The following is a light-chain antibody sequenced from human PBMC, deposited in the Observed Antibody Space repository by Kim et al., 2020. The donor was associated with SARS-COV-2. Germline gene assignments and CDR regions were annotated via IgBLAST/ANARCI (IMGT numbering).Light chain of an antibody. CDR1: QDISKY. CDR2: DAS. CDR3: QQYHNLPTT. Sequence: DIQMTQSPSSLSASVGDRVTITCQASQDISKYLNWYQQKSGKAPKLLIYDASNLETGVPSRFSGSGSGTDFTFTISSLQPEDIAIYYCQQYHNLPTTFGQGTNLEIK. J-gene: IGKJ2*01. V-gene: IGKV1-33*01.